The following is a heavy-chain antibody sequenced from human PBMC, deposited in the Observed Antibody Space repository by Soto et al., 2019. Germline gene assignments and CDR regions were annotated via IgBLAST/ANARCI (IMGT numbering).Heavy chain of an antibody. V-gene: IGHV6-1*01. J-gene: IGHJ2*01. CDR2: TYYRSKWYN. CDR3: ARAVVVVAAIVRYFDL. D-gene: IGHD2-15*01. Sequence: SQTLSLTCVISGDSVSSNSAAWNWIRQSPSRGLEWLGRTYYRSKWYNDYAVSVKSRITINPDTSKNQFSLQLNSVTPEDTAVYYCARAVVVVAAIVRYFDLWGRGPLVTLSS. CDR1: GDSVSSNSAA.